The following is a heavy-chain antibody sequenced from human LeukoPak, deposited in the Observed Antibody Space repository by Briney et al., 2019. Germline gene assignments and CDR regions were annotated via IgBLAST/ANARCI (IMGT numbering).Heavy chain of an antibody. CDR3: AKVPYSDYGSGRPPFMDV. CDR2: ISYGGTKE. Sequence: PGRSLRLSCAASGFSFSDYALHWVRQAPGKGLEWVAVISYGGTKEYYADSVKGRFTISRDNSKNTLYLQMNSLRAEDTAIHYCAKVPYSDYGSGRPPFMDVWGQGTTVAVSS. D-gene: IGHD3-10*01. V-gene: IGHV3-30*04. J-gene: IGHJ6*02. CDR1: GFSFSDYA.